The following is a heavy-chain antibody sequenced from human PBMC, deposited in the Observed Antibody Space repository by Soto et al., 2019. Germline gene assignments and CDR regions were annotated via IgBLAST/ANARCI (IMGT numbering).Heavy chain of an antibody. V-gene: IGHV4-34*01. CDR3: ARGFTTSVLMVYGGEAFDI. Sequence: QVQLQQWGAGLLKPSETLSLTCAVYGGSFSGYYWSWIRQPPGKGLEWIGEINHSGSTNYNPSLKSRVTISVDTSKNQFSLKLSSVTAADTAVYYCARGFTTSVLMVYGGEAFDIWGQGTMVTVSS. J-gene: IGHJ3*02. CDR1: GGSFSGYY. D-gene: IGHD2-8*01. CDR2: INHSGST.